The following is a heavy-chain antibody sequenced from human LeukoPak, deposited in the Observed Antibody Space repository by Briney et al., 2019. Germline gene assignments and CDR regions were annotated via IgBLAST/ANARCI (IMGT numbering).Heavy chain of an antibody. D-gene: IGHD3-22*01. CDR2: ISSSGSTI. CDR3: ARVGSDGGNGITVSDDSSGYYSLSFDY. V-gene: IGHV3-11*01. Sequence: LSLTCTVSGGSISSSSYYWGWLRQAPGTGLEWVSYISSSGSTIYYADSVKGRFTISRDNAKNSLYLQMNSLRTEDTAVYYCARVGSDGGNGITVSDDSSGYYSLSFDYWGQGTLVTVSS. J-gene: IGHJ4*02. CDR1: GGSISSSSYY.